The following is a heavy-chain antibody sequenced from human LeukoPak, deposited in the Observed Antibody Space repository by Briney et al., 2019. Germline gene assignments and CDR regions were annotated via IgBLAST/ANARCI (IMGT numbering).Heavy chain of an antibody. CDR3: AMKAVPRPRLYDAFDF. Sequence: GGSLRLSCAASGFIFSGHGMNWVRQAPGKGLEWVSGISPSGDITYYADSVKGRFTISRDNSKNTLYLQMSSLRADDTAVYYCAMKAVPRPRLYDAFDFWGQGTVVTVSS. CDR2: ISPSGDIT. D-gene: IGHD2-2*02. J-gene: IGHJ3*01. V-gene: IGHV3-23*01. CDR1: GFIFSGHG.